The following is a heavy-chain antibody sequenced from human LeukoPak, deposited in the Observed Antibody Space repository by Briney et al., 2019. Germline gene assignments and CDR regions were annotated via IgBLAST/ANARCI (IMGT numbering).Heavy chain of an antibody. CDR3: ARPSTGDYMDV. CDR1: GGSISSSSYY. D-gene: IGHD2-2*01. Sequence: SETLSLTCTVSGGSISSSSYYWGWIRQPAGKGLEWIGRIYTSGSTNYNPSLKSRVTISVDTSKNQFSLKLSSVTAADTAVYYCARPSTGDYMDVWGKGTTVTVSS. V-gene: IGHV4-61*02. CDR2: IYTSGST. J-gene: IGHJ6*03.